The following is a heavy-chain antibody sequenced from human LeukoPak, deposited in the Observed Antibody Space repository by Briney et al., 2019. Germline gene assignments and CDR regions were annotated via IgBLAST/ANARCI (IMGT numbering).Heavy chain of an antibody. J-gene: IGHJ4*02. V-gene: IGHV4-34*01. CDR2: INHSGST. Sequence: SETLSLTCAVYGGSFSGYYWSWIRQPPGKGLEWIGEINHSGSTNYNPSLKSRVTISVDTSKNQFSLKLTSMTAADTAVYYCAKGLGGSFDGNYFDYWGQGTLVTVSS. CDR1: GGSFSGYY. CDR3: AKGLGGSFDGNYFDY. D-gene: IGHD1-26*01.